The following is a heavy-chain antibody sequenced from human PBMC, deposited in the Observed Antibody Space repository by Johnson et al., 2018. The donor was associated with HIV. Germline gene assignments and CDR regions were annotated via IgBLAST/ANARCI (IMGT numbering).Heavy chain of an antibody. Sequence: VQLVESGGGVVRPGGSLRLSCAASGFTFDDYGMSWVRQAPGSGLESVSGVNWHGYSPGYAASVEGRFTISSDNAKNSRYLQMHSLSAEDTALYYCARRSGITMISGDAFDIWGQGTMVTVSS. CDR2: VNWHGYSP. CDR1: GFTFDDYG. CDR3: ARRSGITMISGDAFDI. V-gene: IGHV3-20*04. D-gene: IGHD3-22*01. J-gene: IGHJ3*02.